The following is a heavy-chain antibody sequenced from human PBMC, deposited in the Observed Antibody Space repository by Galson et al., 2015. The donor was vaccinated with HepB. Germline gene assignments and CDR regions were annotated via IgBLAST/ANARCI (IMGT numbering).Heavy chain of an antibody. V-gene: IGHV3-7*01. D-gene: IGHD2-15*01. CDR3: ACADYSCYHGGVDV. J-gene: IGHJ6*02. Sequence: SLRLSCAASGFSFSRYWMTWVRQAAGKGLEWVANVKEDGSERYYVDSVKGRFIISRDNAKNSLYLQMNSLRAEDTAVYYCACADYSCYHGGVDVWGRGTTVTVSS. CDR1: GFSFSRYW. CDR2: VKEDGSER.